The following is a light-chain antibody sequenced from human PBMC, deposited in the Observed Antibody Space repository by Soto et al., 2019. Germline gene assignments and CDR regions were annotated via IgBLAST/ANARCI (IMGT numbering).Light chain of an antibody. V-gene: IGKV3-15*01. Sequence: VVPQSPAPLSVFPGETATLSCRASQSVSSDLAWYQQRPGQAPRLLIYGASTRATEIPARFRGSGSGTEFRLTISSLQSEDFATYYCQQYNTWHPKMAFGRGTKVEIK. CDR2: GAS. CDR1: QSVSSD. CDR3: QQYNTWHPKMA. J-gene: IGKJ1*01.